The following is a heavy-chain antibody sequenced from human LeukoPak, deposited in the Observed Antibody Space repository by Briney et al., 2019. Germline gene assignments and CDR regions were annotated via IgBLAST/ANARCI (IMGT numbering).Heavy chain of an antibody. D-gene: IGHD4-17*01. CDR1: GGSFSGYY. V-gene: IGHV4-34*01. CDR2: INHSGST. Sequence: SETLSLTCAVYGGSFSGYYWSWIRQPPGKGLEWIGEINHSGSTNYNPSLKSRVTISVDKSKNQFSLKLSSVTAADTAVYYCARGGDYGELTENYFDYWGQGTLVTVSS. CDR3: ARGGDYGELTENYFDY. J-gene: IGHJ4*02.